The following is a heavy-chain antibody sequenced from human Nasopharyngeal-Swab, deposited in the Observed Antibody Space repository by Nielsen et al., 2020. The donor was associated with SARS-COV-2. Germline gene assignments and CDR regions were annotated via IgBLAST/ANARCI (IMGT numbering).Heavy chain of an antibody. V-gene: IGHV3-23*01. CDR1: GFAFGNYA. Sequence: GESLKISCTVSGFAFGNYAMSWVRQAPGKGLEWVSGINGSGGNTFVADSVKGRFTISRDNSKNTLYLQISSLRVADTATYYCAKEGSIIVGTFFDSWGQGALVTVSS. CDR3: AKEGSIIVGTFFDS. J-gene: IGHJ4*02. CDR2: INGSGGNT. D-gene: IGHD1-26*01.